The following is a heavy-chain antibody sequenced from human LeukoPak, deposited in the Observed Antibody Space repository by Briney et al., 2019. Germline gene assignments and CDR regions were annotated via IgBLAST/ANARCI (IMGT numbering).Heavy chain of an antibody. CDR3: ARVVPKQQLVDAFDI. J-gene: IGHJ3*02. V-gene: IGHV4-59*11. CDR2: VFYSGST. CDR1: GGSISSHY. Sequence: SETLSLTCTVSGGSISSHYWSWIRQPPGKGVEWIGYVFYSGSTNYNPSLKSRVSISVDTSKKQLSLKLSSVTAADTAVYYCARVVPKQQLVDAFDIWGQGTMVTVSS. D-gene: IGHD6-13*01.